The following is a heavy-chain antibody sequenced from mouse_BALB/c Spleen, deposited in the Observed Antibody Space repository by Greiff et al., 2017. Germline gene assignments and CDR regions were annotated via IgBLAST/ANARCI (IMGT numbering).Heavy chain of an antibody. V-gene: IGHV3-2*02. J-gene: IGHJ3*01. Sequence: VQLKESGPGLVKPSQSLSLTCTVTGYSITSDYAWNWIRQFPGNKLEWMGYISYSGSTSYNPSLKSRISITRDTSKNQFFLQLNSVTTEDTATYYCARGGNTFAYWGQGTLVTVSA. D-gene: IGHD2-1*01. CDR3: ARGGNTFAY. CDR2: ISYSGST. CDR1: GYSITSDYA.